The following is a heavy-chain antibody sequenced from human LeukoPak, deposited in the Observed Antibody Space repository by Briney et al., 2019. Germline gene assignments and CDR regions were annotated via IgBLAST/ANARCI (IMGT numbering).Heavy chain of an antibody. CDR1: GFTLRSYD. D-gene: IGHD3-22*01. CDR2: IGNSGDT. V-gene: IGHV3-13*04. Sequence: PGGFLRLFRSGPGFTLRSYDLDWVRQTKGKGLEWVFTIGNSGDTYYPGSVKGRFTISRENAKNSLYLQMNSLRAGDTAVYYCARAEISWYYDSSGPRDYDLRGAFDIWGQGTMVTVSS. J-gene: IGHJ3*02. CDR3: ARAEISWYYDSSGPRDYDLRGAFDI.